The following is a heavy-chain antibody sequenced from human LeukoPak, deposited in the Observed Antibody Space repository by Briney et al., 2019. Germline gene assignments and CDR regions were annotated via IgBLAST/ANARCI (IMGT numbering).Heavy chain of an antibody. J-gene: IGHJ3*02. CDR2: IYTSGST. CDR3: ARDPNFSAFDI. V-gene: IGHV4-4*07. CDR1: GGSISSYY. Sequence: SQTLSLTCTVAGGSISSYYWSWIRQPAGKGLEWIGRIYTSGSTNYNPSLKSRVTISVDKCKNQFSLKLSSVTAAETAVYYCARDPNFSAFDIWGQGTMVTVSS.